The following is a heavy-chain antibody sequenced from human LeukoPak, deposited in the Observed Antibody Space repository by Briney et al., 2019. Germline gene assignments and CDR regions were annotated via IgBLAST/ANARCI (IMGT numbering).Heavy chain of an antibody. Sequence: GGSLRLSCAASGFTFSRYGMHWVRQAPGKGLEWVAIIWYDGSNEYYADSVEGRFTVSRDNSKNMLFLQMNSLRAEDTAVYYCARDNLADWGQGTLVTVSS. V-gene: IGHV3-33*01. CDR1: GFTFSRYG. CDR3: ARDNLAD. J-gene: IGHJ4*02. CDR2: IWYDGSNE.